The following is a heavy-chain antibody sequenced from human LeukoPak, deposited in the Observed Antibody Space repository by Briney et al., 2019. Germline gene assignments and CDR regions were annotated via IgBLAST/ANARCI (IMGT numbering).Heavy chain of an antibody. CDR1: GGSISSSSFY. D-gene: IGHD4-11*01. J-gene: IGHJ6*02. Sequence: SETLSLTCTVSGGSISSSSFYWGWVHQPPGKGLEWIGSIYYSGSTYYNPSLKSRVTISEDTSKNQFSLKLSSVTAADTAVYYCARQPYSNYYYYGMDVWGQGTTFTVSS. CDR2: IYYSGST. CDR3: ARQPYSNYYYYGMDV. V-gene: IGHV4-39*01.